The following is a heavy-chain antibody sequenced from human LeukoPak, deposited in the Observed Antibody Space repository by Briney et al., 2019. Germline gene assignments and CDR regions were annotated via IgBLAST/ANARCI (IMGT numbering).Heavy chain of an antibody. CDR2: INSDGSST. D-gene: IGHD3-22*01. CDR3: ARDRLHYDSSGLFDY. J-gene: IGHJ4*02. CDR1: GFTFSSYW. V-gene: IGHV3-74*01. Sequence: GGSLRLSCAASGFTFSSYWMHWVRQAPGKGLVWVSRINSDGSSTSYADSVKGRFTISRDNAKNTLYLQMNSLRAEDTAVYYCARDRLHYDSSGLFDYWGQGTLVTVSS.